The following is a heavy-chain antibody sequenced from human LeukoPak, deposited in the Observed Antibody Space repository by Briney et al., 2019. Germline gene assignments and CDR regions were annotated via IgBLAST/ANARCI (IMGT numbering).Heavy chain of an antibody. CDR2: INPNSGGT. V-gene: IGHV1-2*02. D-gene: IGHD6-19*01. J-gene: IGHJ3*02. CDR1: GYTFTGYY. Sequence: GASVKVSCKASGYTFTGYYMHWVRQAPGQGLEWMGWINPNSGGTNYAQKFQGRVTMTRDTSISTAYMELSRLRSDDTAVYYCARDAEIYSGWSDAFDIWGQGTMVTASS. CDR3: ARDAEIYSGWSDAFDI.